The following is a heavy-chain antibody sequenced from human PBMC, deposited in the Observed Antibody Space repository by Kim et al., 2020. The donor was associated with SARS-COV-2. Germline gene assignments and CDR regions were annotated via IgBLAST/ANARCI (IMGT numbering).Heavy chain of an antibody. CDR1: GFLFGEFA. Sequence: GGSLRLSCTGSGFLFGEFALSWVRQAPGKGLEWVGFTRNQAYGGTTEYAASVEGRFTISRDDSKRIAYLQMNSLKPEDTAVYFCTRSKRNPILRFSEWFFDYWGQGTLVIVSS. V-gene: IGHV3-49*04. D-gene: IGHD3-3*01. CDR2: TRNQAYGGTT. J-gene: IGHJ4*02. CDR3: TRSKRNPILRFSEWFFDY.